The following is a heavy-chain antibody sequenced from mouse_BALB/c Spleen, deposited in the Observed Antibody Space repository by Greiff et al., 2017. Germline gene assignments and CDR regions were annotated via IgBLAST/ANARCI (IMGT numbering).Heavy chain of an antibody. D-gene: IGHD2-2*01. CDR3: ARLWLDYAMDY. CDR1: GFSLTSYG. CDR2: IWSGGST. Sequence: QVQLQQSGPGLVQPSQSLSITCTVSGFSLTSYGVHWVRQSPGKGLEWLGVIWSGGSTDYNAAFISRLSISKDNSKSQVFFKMNSLQADDTAIYYCARLWLDYAMDYWGQGTSVTVSS. V-gene: IGHV2-4-1*01. J-gene: IGHJ4*01.